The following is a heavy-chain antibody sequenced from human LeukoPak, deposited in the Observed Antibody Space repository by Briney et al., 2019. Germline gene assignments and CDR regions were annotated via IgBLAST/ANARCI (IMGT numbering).Heavy chain of an antibody. CDR1: GFTFSSYA. J-gene: IGHJ6*02. CDR2: ISYDGSNK. D-gene: IGHD3-3*01. CDR3: ARAFDFWSGYLLGISDGMDV. Sequence: GGSLRLSCAASGFTFSSYAMHWVRQAPGKGLEWVAVISYDGSNKYYADSVKGRFTISRDHSKNTLSLQMNSLRAEDTAVYYCARAFDFWSGYLLGISDGMDVWGQGTTVTVSS. V-gene: IGHV3-30*04.